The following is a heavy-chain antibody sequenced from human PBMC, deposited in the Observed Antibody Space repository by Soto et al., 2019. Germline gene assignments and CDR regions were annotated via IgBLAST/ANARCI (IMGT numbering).Heavy chain of an antibody. Sequence: ASVKVSCKASGGTFSSYAISWVRQAPGQGLEWMGGIIPIFGTANYAQKFQGRVTITADESTSTAYMELSSLRSEDTAVYYCARDRDDFWSGYYTGMRAWFDPWGQGTLVTVSS. J-gene: IGHJ5*02. CDR1: GGTFSSYA. V-gene: IGHV1-69*13. CDR3: ARDRDDFWSGYYTGMRAWFDP. CDR2: IIPIFGTA. D-gene: IGHD3-3*01.